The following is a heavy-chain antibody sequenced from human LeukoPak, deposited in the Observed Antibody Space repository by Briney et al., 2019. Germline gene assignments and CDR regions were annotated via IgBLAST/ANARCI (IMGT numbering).Heavy chain of an antibody. CDR1: GGSFSGYY. V-gene: IGHV4-34*01. Sequence: SETLSLTCAVYGGSFSGYYWSWIRQPPGKGPEWIGEINHSGSTNYNPSLKSRVTISVDTSKNQFSLKLSSVTAADTAVYYCARGMYYYDSSGYGENAFDIWGQGTMVTVSS. J-gene: IGHJ3*02. CDR2: INHSGST. CDR3: ARGMYYYDSSGYGENAFDI. D-gene: IGHD3-22*01.